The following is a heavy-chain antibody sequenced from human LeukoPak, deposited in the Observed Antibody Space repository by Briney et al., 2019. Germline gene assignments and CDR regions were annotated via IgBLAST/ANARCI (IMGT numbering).Heavy chain of an antibody. J-gene: IGHJ6*03. CDR2: IIPIFGTA. Sequence: SVKVSCKASGYTFTGYYMHWVRQAPGQGLKWMGGIIPIFGTANYAQKFQGRVTITADESTSTAYMELSSLRSEDTAVYYCAGNYANYYYYMDVWGKGTTVTVSS. D-gene: IGHD4-11*01. CDR1: GYTFTGYY. CDR3: AGNYANYYYYMDV. V-gene: IGHV1-69*13.